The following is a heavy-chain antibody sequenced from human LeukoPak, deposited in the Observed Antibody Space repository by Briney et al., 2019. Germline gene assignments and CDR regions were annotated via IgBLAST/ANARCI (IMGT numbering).Heavy chain of an antibody. CDR1: GGSISSYY. CDR2: IYYSGST. CDR3: ASTVVVGAAACFQH. V-gene: IGHV4-59*01. D-gene: IGHD2-15*01. J-gene: IGHJ1*01. Sequence: SETLSLTCTVSGGSISSYYWSWIRQPPGKGLEWIGYIYYSGSTNYNPSLKSRVTISIDTSKNQFSLKLNSVTAADTAVYYCASTVVVGAAACFQHWGQATLVPVSS.